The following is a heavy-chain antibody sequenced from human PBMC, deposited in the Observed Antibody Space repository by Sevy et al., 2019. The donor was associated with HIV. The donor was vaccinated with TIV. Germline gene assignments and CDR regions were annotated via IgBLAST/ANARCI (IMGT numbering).Heavy chain of an antibody. D-gene: IGHD3-22*01. CDR3: ARDCLDSSGLDAFDI. CDR2: INPSGGST. V-gene: IGHV1-46*01. J-gene: IGHJ3*02. CDR1: GYTFSTYY. Sequence: ASVKVSCKASGYTFSTYYMHWVRQAPGQGLEWMGMINPSGGSTTYAQKFQGRVTMTRDTSTTTFYMDLSSLRSEDTAVYYCARDCLDSSGLDAFDIWGQGTMVTVSS.